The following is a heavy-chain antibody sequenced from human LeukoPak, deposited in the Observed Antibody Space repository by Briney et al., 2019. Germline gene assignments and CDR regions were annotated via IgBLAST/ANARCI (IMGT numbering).Heavy chain of an antibody. CDR1: GGSFSGYY. J-gene: IGHJ4*02. CDR2: INHSGST. CDR3: ARGRVVVVPAAPPDY. Sequence: SETLSLTCAVYGGSFSGYYWSWIRQPPGKRLEWIGEINHSGSTNYNPSLKSRVTISVDTSKNQFSLKLSSVTAADTAVYYCARGRVVVVPAAPPDYWGQGTLVTVSS. D-gene: IGHD2-2*01. V-gene: IGHV4-34*01.